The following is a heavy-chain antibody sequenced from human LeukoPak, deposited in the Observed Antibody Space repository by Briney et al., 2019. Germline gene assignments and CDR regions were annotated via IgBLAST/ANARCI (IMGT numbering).Heavy chain of an antibody. Sequence: ASVKVSCKASGGTFSSYAISWVRQAPGQGLEWMGGIIPIFGTANYAQKFQGRVTITADESTSTAYMELSSLRSEDTAVYYRARLDIVVVPAGMYFAYYYGMDVWGQGTTVTVSS. J-gene: IGHJ6*02. CDR2: IIPIFGTA. V-gene: IGHV1-69*01. CDR3: ARLDIVVVPAGMYFAYYYGMDV. CDR1: GGTFSSYA. D-gene: IGHD2-2*03.